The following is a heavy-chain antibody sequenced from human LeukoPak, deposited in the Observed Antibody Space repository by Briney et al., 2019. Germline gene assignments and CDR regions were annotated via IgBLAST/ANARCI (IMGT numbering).Heavy chain of an antibody. Sequence: GESLKISCKGSGYSFTSYWVGWVRQMPGKGLEWTGIISPGDSDTRYSPSFQGQVTISADKSISTAYLQWSSLKASDTAMYYCASHYIYSSSWPAYFDYWGQGTLVTVSS. D-gene: IGHD6-13*01. J-gene: IGHJ4*02. CDR2: ISPGDSDT. CDR1: GYSFTSYW. CDR3: ASHYIYSSSWPAYFDY. V-gene: IGHV5-51*01.